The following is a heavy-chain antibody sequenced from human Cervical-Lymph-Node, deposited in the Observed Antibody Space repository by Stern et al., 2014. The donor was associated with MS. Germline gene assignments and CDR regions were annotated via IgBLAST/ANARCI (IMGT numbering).Heavy chain of an antibody. CDR2: IIPVMGTA. V-gene: IGHV1-69*01. CDR3: ARDGRHTNNFGLDV. J-gene: IGHJ6*02. CDR1: GGTLNVYA. Sequence: MQLVESGAEVKKPGSSVKVSCKASGGTLNVYAINWLRQAPGQGLEWMGGIIPVMGTANYAQNFQGRVTITADASTRTSSMQLSSLRSDDTAVYYCARDGRHTNNFGLDVWGQGTTVTVSS.